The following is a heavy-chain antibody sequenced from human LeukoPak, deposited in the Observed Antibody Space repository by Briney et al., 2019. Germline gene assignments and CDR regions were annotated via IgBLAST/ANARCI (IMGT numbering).Heavy chain of an antibody. CDR3: ARAGGGDDSSGYYSD. D-gene: IGHD3-22*01. V-gene: IGHV1-46*01. Sequence: ASVKVSCKAPGYTFTSYHMHWVRQAPGQGLEWMGIINPSGGSTSYAQKFQGRVTMTRDTSTSTVYMELSSLRSEDTAVYHCARAGGGDDSSGYYSDWGQGTLVTVSS. CDR1: GYTFTSYH. CDR2: INPSGGST. J-gene: IGHJ4*02.